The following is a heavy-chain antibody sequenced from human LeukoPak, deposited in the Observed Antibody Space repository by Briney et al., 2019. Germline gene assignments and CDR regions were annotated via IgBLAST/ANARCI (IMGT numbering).Heavy chain of an antibody. J-gene: IGHJ4*02. Sequence: GASVKVSCKASGYTFTSYYMHWVRQAPGQGLEWMGIINPSGGSTSYAQKFQGRVTMTRDTSTSTVYMELSSLRSEDTAVYYCARDTYDSSGYYTLFFDYWGQGTLVTVSS. D-gene: IGHD3-22*01. CDR2: INPSGGST. V-gene: IGHV1-46*01. CDR1: GYTFTSYY. CDR3: ARDTYDSSGYYTLFFDY.